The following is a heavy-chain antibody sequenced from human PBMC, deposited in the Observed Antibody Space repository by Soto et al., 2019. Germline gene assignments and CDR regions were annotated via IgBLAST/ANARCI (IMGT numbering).Heavy chain of an antibody. J-gene: IGHJ6*02. D-gene: IGHD2-2*01. CDR3: ARVGCSSTSCYARPAYYYYGMDV. CDR1: SGSITRYD. Sequence: SETMSLTCTGASGSITRYDWSWIRQPPGKGLEWIGYIYYSGSTNYNPSLKSRVTISVDTSKNQFSLKLSSVTAADTAVYYCARVGCSSTSCYARPAYYYYGMDVWGQGTTVTVSS. V-gene: IGHV4-59*01. CDR2: IYYSGST.